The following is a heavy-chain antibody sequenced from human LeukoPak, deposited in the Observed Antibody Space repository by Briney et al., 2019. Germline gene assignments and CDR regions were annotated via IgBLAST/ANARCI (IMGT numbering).Heavy chain of an antibody. Sequence: GGSLRLSCAASGFTFSSYGMHWVRQAPGKGLEWVSVIYSGGSTYYADSVKGRFTISRDNSKNTLYLQMNSLRAEDTAVYYCARAEGSGSYFGYWGQGTLVTVSS. CDR2: IYSGGST. D-gene: IGHD3-10*01. V-gene: IGHV3-53*01. J-gene: IGHJ4*02. CDR3: ARAEGSGSYFGY. CDR1: GFTFSSYG.